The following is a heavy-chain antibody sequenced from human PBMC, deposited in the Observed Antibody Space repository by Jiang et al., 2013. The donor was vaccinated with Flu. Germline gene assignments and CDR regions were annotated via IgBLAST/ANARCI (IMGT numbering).Heavy chain of an antibody. Sequence: GSGLVKPSGTLSLTCAVSGGSISSSNWWSWVRQPPGKGLEWIGEIYHSGSTNYNPSLKSRVTISVDKSKNQFSLKLSSVTAADTAVYYCARGYYDILTGYPNWFDPGAREPWSPSP. CDR2: IYHSGST. CDR1: GGSISSSNW. CDR3: ARGYYDILTGYPNWFDP. V-gene: IGHV4-4*02. J-gene: IGHJ5*02. D-gene: IGHD3-9*01.